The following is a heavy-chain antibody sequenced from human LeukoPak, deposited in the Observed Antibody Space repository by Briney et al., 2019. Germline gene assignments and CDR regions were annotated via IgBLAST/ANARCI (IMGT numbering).Heavy chain of an antibody. V-gene: IGHV4-38-2*02. D-gene: IGHD3-3*01. J-gene: IGHJ5*02. CDR2: IYHSGST. Sequence: SETLSLTCTVSGYSISSGYFWGWIRQPPGKGLEWIGSIYHSGSTSYNPSLKSRLTISVDTSKNQFSLKLSSVTAADTAVYYCARPLLRFLEWSGGGFDPWGQGTLVTVSS. CDR3: ARPLLRFLEWSGGGFDP. CDR1: GYSISSGYF.